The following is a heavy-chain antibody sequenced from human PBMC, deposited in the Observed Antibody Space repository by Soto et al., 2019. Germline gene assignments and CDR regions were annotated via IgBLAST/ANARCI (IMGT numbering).Heavy chain of an antibody. D-gene: IGHD3-16*02. V-gene: IGHV4-4*07. CDR2: IYTSGST. Sequence: SETLSLTCTVSGGSISSYYWSWIRQPAGKGLEWIGRIYTSGSTNYNPSLKSRVTMSVDTSKNQFSLKLSSVTAADTAVYYCARDVYYDYVWGSYRSNYYYYGMDVWGQGTTVTVSS. CDR3: ARDVYYDYVWGSYRSNYYYYGMDV. J-gene: IGHJ6*02. CDR1: GGSISSYY.